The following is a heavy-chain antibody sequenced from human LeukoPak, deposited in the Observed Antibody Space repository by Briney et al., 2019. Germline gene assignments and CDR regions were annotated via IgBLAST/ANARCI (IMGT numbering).Heavy chain of an antibody. J-gene: IGHJ4*02. CDR2: IYYTGST. Sequence: SETLSLTCTVSDGSISSPDHYWGWIRQPPGKGLEWIGIIYYTGSTYYNLSLKSRVIISVDTSKSQFSLKVKSMTAADTAVYYCARRFFYGDYDTYYFDYWGQGILVTVSS. CDR3: ARRFFYGDYDTYYFDY. CDR1: DGSISSPDHY. D-gene: IGHD4-17*01. V-gene: IGHV4-39*01.